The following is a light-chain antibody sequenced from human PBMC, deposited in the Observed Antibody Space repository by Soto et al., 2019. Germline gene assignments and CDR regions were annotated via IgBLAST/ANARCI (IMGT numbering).Light chain of an antibody. CDR2: AAS. J-gene: IGKJ4*01. V-gene: IGKV1-9*01. CDR1: QGINDY. CDR3: QQFNTYPLT. Sequence: DIQLTQSPSFLSAAVGDRVTITCRASQGINDYLAWYQQKPEKAPKLLIYAASTLQSEVPSRFSGSASGTEFTLTISSLQPEDFATYFCQQFNTYPLTFGGGTKVEV.